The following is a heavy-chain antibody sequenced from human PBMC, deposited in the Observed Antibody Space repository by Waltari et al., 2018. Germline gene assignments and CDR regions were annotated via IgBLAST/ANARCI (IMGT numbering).Heavy chain of an antibody. Sequence: QVQLQESGPGQVKPSETLSLTCHVSRGSIRSPYWLWIRRPPGKGLEWIGYIYYNGATNYNPSLMSRVTISVDTAKNQFSLKLTSVTAADTAVYYCARDRVVPADEPDYYGLDVWGQGTTVTVSS. CDR2: IYYNGAT. D-gene: IGHD2-2*01. CDR3: ARDRVVPADEPDYYGLDV. CDR1: RGSIRSPY. J-gene: IGHJ6*02. V-gene: IGHV4-59*11.